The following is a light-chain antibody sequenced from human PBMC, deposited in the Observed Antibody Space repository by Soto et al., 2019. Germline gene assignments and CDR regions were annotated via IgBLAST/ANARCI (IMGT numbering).Light chain of an antibody. V-gene: IGLV2-14*01. CDR2: DVN. CDR3: SSYTSSSTVV. J-gene: IGLJ2*01. Sequence: QSVLTQPASVSGSPGQSITISCTGTTSGVGGYNYVSCYQQHPGKAPKLMIYDVNSRPSGISNRFSGTKSGNTASLTISGLQAEDEADYYCSSYTSSSTVVFGGGTKLTVL. CDR1: TSGVGGYNY.